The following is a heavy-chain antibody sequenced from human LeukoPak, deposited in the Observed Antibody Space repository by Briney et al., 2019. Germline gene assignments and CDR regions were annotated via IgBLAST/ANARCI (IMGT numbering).Heavy chain of an antibody. CDR1: GFTFSSYW. D-gene: IGHD3-3*01. J-gene: IGHJ4*02. V-gene: IGHV3-7*01. CDR3: ARMYYDFWSGYSFDY. CDR2: IKQDGSEK. Sequence: PGGSLRLSCAASGFTFSSYWMSWVRQAPGKGLEWVANIKQDGSEKYYVDSVKGRFTISRGNAKNSLYLQMNSLRAEDTAVYYCARMYYDFWSGYSFDYWGQGTLVTVSS.